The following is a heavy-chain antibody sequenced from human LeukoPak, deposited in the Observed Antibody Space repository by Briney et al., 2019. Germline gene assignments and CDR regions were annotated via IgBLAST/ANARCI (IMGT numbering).Heavy chain of an antibody. Sequence: PSETLSLTCTVSGGSISSYYWSWIRQPPGKGLEWIGYIYYSGSTNYNPSLKSRVTISVDTSKNQFSLKLSSVTAADTAVYYCAIAPGYSSGWSGGAFDIWGQGTMVTVSS. V-gene: IGHV4-59*12. D-gene: IGHD6-19*01. CDR1: GGSISSYY. CDR3: AIAPGYSSGWSGGAFDI. J-gene: IGHJ3*02. CDR2: IYYSGST.